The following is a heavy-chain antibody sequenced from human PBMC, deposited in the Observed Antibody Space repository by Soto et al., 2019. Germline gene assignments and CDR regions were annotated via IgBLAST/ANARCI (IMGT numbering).Heavy chain of an antibody. V-gene: IGHV4-34*11. CDR3: AREKIVVVTAPVRWFDP. CDR1: GGSFSGYY. Sequence: QVQLQQWGAGLLKPSETLSLTCAVYGGSFSGYYWSWIRQPPGKGLEWIGYIYYSGSTNYNPSLKSRVTISVDTSKNQFSLKLSSVTAADTAVYYCAREKIVVVTAPVRWFDPWGQGTLVTVSS. J-gene: IGHJ5*02. CDR2: IYYSGST. D-gene: IGHD2-21*02.